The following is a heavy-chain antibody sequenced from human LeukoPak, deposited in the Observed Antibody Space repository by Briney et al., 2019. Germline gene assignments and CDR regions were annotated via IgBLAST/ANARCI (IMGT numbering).Heavy chain of an antibody. CDR2: VNRDGSEQ. V-gene: IGHV3-7*01. CDR3: ARAAAAGPVDY. J-gene: IGHJ4*02. D-gene: IGHD6-13*01. CDR1: GFTSSSYW. Sequence: PGGSLRLSCVVSGFTSSSYWMSWVRQAPGKGLEWVANVNRDGSEQYYVDSVKGRFIISKDNAKNSLYLQMNSLRVEDTAVYYCARAAAAGPVDYGGQGTLVIVS.